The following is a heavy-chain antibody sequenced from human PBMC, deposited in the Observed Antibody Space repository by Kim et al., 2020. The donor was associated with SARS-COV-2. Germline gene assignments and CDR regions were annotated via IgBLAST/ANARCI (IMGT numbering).Heavy chain of an antibody. CDR2: IYYSGST. CDR1: GGSISSSSYY. V-gene: IGHV4-39*01. D-gene: IGHD6-19*01. CDR3: ARFRQWLTDYYFDY. J-gene: IGHJ4*02. Sequence: SETLSLTCTVSGGSISSSSYYWGWIRQPPGKGLEWIGSIYYSGSTYYNPSLKSRVTISVDTSKNQFSLKLSSVTAADTAVYYCARFRQWLTDYYFDYWGQGTLVTVSS.